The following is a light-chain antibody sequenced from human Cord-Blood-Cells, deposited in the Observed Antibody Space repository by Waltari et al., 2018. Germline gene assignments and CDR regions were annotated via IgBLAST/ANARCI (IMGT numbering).Light chain of an antibody. CDR1: SSDVGRYNL. J-gene: IGLJ1*01. Sequence: SALTQPASVSGSPGQSITISCTGTSSDVGRYNLVSWYQQHPGKAPKPMIYEGSKRPSGVSNRFSGSKSGNTASLTISGLQAEDEADYYCCSYAGSSTYVFGTGTKVTVL. V-gene: IGLV2-23*01. CDR2: EGS. CDR3: CSYAGSSTYV.